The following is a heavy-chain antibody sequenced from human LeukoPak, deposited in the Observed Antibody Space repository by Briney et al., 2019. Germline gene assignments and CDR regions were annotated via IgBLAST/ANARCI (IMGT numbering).Heavy chain of an antibody. J-gene: IGHJ6*02. CDR2: ISWNSGSI. Sequence: GRSLRLSCAASGFTFDDYAMHWVRQAPGKGLEWVSGISWNSGSIGYADSVKGRFTISRYNAKNSLYLQMNSLRAEDTALYYCAKDIATYYYYGMDVWGQGTTVTVSS. V-gene: IGHV3-9*01. CDR1: GFTFDDYA. CDR3: AKDIATYYYYGMDV.